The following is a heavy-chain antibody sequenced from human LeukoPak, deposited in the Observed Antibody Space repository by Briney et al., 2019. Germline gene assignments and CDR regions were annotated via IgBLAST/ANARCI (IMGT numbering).Heavy chain of an antibody. CDR3: ARFLSSSFDY. J-gene: IGHJ4*02. CDR1: GGSFSGYY. CDR2: INHSGST. V-gene: IGHV4-34*01. Sequence: SETLSLTCAVYGGSFSGYYWSWIRQPPGKGLEWIGEINHSGSTNYNPSLKSRVTMSIDTSKNQFSLKLTSVTAADTAVYYCARFLSSSFDYWGQGTLVTVSS. D-gene: IGHD6-6*01.